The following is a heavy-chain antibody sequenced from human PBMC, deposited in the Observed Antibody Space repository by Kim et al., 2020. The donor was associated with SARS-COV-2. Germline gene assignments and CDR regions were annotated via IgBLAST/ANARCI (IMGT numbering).Heavy chain of an antibody. CDR1: GFTFGDYA. Sequence: GGSLRLSCAASGFTFGDYAMHWVRQAPGKGLEWVSGISWNSGSIGYADSVKGRFTISRDNAKNSLYLQMNSLRAEDTALYYCAKAVGYYDSSGSIYFDYWGQGTLVTVSS. J-gene: IGHJ4*02. CDR2: ISWNSGSI. V-gene: IGHV3-9*01. CDR3: AKAVGYYDSSGSIYFDY. D-gene: IGHD3-22*01.